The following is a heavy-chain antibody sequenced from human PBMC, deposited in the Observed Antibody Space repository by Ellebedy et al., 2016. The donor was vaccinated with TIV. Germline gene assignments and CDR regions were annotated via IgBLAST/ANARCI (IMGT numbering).Heavy chain of an antibody. J-gene: IGHJ3*02. V-gene: IGHV1-46*04. CDR2: INPSGGST. Sequence: ASVKVSCKASGYTFTSYGISWVRQAPGQGLEWMGIINPSGGSTSYAQKLQGRVTMTRDTSTSTVYMELSSLRSEDTAVYYCARDGGVGALGNDAFDIWGQGTMVTVSS. CDR1: GYTFTSYG. D-gene: IGHD1-26*01. CDR3: ARDGGVGALGNDAFDI.